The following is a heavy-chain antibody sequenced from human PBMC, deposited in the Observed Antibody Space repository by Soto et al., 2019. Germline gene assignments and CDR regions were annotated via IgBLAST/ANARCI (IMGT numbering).Heavy chain of an antibody. CDR1: GFTFSIYS. CDR3: AKGGIQVFDY. CDR2: ISGSRGT. J-gene: IGHJ4*02. V-gene: IGHV3-23*01. Sequence: EVQLLESGGGLVQPGGSLRLSCAVSGFTFSIYSMSWVRQAPGKGLEWVSTISGSRGTYYSGSVKGRFTISRDNSKNTLYLQINSLRAEDTGVYYCAKGGIQVFDYWGQGTLLTVSS. D-gene: IGHD2-15*01.